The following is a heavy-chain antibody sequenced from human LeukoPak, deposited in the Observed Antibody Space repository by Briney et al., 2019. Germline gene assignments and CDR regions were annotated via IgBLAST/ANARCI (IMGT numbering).Heavy chain of an antibody. Sequence: SETLFLTCAVSGGSISRNYWSWIRQPPGKGLEWMGYIYYSGSTNYNPSLKSRVTISVDTSKNQFSLKLSSVTAADTAVYYCARTNYRGYYFDYWGQGTLVTVSS. CDR2: IYYSGST. D-gene: IGHD4-11*01. CDR3: ARTNYRGYYFDY. J-gene: IGHJ4*02. CDR1: GGSISRNY. V-gene: IGHV4-59*01.